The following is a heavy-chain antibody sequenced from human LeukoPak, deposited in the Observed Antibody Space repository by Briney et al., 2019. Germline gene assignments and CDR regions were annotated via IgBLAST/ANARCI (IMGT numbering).Heavy chain of an antibody. CDR1: GFTVSSNY. D-gene: IGHD5-24*01. V-gene: IGHV3-53*01. CDR2: IYSGGST. Sequence: GGSLRLSCAASGFTVSSNYMSWVRLAPGKGLEWVSVIYSGGSTYYADSVKGRFTISRDNSKNTLYLQMNSLRAEDTAVYYCARVSERWLHFDYWGQGTLVTVSS. CDR3: ARVSERWLHFDY. J-gene: IGHJ4*02.